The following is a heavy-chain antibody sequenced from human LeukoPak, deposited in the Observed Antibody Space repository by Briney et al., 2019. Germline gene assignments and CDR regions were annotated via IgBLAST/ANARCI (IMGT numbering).Heavy chain of an antibody. CDR1: GFTFSSYG. D-gene: IGHD5-18*01. V-gene: IGHV3-30*18. CDR2: ISYDGSNK. CDR3: AKDPSGQWIRLWLPSNWFDP. J-gene: IGHJ5*02. Sequence: GGSLRLSCAASGFTFSSYGMHWVRQAPGKGLEWVAVISYDGSNKYYADSVKGRFTISRDNSKNTLYLQMNSLRAEDTAVYYCAKDPSGQWIRLWLPSNWFDPWGQGTLVTVSS.